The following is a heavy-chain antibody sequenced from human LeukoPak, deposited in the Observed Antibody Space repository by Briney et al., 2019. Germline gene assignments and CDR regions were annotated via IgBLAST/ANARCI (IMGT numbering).Heavy chain of an antibody. J-gene: IGHJ4*02. CDR2: ISGSRGNT. Sequence: GGSLRLSCAASGFTFSKYAMGWVRQAPGKGLEWVSTISGSRGNTYYADLEEGRFTISRDNSKNTLYLQMSSLRAEDTAVYYCAVSDCNSASCLFDHWGKGTLVTVSS. D-gene: IGHD2-2*01. V-gene: IGHV3-23*01. CDR3: AVSDCNSASCLFDH. CDR1: GFTFSKYA.